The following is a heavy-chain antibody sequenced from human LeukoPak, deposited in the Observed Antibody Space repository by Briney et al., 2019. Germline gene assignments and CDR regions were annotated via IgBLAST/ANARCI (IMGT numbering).Heavy chain of an antibody. V-gene: IGHV1-18*04. CDR1: GYTFTSYG. Sequence: ASVKVSCKASGYTFTSYGISWVRQAPGQGLEWMGWISAYNGNTNYAQKFQGRVTMTRNTSISTAYMELSSLRSEDTAVYYCARYTWYYYYYGMDVWGQGTTVTVSS. CDR2: ISAYNGNT. D-gene: IGHD2-2*02. CDR3: ARYTWYYYYYGMDV. J-gene: IGHJ6*02.